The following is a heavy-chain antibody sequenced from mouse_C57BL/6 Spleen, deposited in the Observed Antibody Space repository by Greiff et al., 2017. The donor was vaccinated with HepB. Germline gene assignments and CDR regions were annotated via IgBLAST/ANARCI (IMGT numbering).Heavy chain of an antibody. CDR3: ARWGYDYDGFAY. D-gene: IGHD2-4*01. J-gene: IGHJ3*01. Sequence: VQLQQPGAELVRPGSSVKLSCKASGYTFTSYWMHWVKQRPIQGLEWIGNIDPSDSETHYNQKFKDKATLTVDKSSSTAYMQLSSLTSEDSAVYYCARWGYDYDGFAYWGQVTLVTVSA. CDR1: GYTFTSYW. CDR2: IDPSDSET. V-gene: IGHV1-52*01.